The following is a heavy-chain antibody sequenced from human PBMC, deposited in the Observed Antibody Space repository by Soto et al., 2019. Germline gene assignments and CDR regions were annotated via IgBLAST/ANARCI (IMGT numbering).Heavy chain of an antibody. D-gene: IGHD3-10*01. V-gene: IGHV1-69*04. J-gene: IGHJ4*02. CDR1: GDTFSFYS. CDR2: VNPILSMS. CDR3: ATSYGSGYRAFDY. Sequence: QVQVVQSGAEVKRPGSSVKVSCKASGDTFSFYSINWVRQAPGLGLEWMGRVNPILSMSNYAQRFQGRVTMTADKSTSTAYMELSGLRSEDTAMYYCATSYGSGYRAFDYWGQGALVTVSS.